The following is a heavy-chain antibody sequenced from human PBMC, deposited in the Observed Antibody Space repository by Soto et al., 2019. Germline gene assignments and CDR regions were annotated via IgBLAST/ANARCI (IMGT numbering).Heavy chain of an antibody. J-gene: IGHJ6*03. V-gene: IGHV4-59*01. D-gene: IGHD5-12*01. Sequence: SETLSLTCTVSGGSISSYYWSWIRQPPGKGLEWIGYIYYSGSTNYNPSLKSRVTISVDTSKNQFSLKLSSVTAADTAMYYCARVAMKYYYYYYMDVWGKGTTVTVSS. CDR2: IYYSGST. CDR3: ARVAMKYYYYYYMDV. CDR1: GGSISSYY.